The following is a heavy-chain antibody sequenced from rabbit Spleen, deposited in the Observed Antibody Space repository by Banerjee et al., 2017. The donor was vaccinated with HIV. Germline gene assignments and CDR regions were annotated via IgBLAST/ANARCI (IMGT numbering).Heavy chain of an antibody. Sequence: QSLEESGGDLVKPGASLTLTCTASGFSFSSSDYMCWVRQAPGKGLEWISCIYTGNGKNYYASWAKGRFTISKASSTTVTLEMTSLTAADTATYFCARDAGSYDYIDVYFNLWGPGTLVTVS. J-gene: IGHJ4*01. CDR1: GFSFSSSDY. CDR3: ARDAGSYDYIDVYFNL. CDR2: IYTGNGKN. V-gene: IGHV1S40*01. D-gene: IGHD8-1*01.